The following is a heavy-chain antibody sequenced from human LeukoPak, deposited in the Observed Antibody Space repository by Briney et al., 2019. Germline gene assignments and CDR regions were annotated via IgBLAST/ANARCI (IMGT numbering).Heavy chain of an antibody. CDR2: ISSGAGTT. CDR1: GFTFSSYA. V-gene: IGHV3-23*01. CDR3: AKDLEQSYSGWSTSYDA. J-gene: IGHJ5*02. D-gene: IGHD6-19*01. Sequence: PGGSLRLSCAASGFTFSSYAMSWVRQVPGKRLEWVSAISSGAGTTGYADSVKGRFTISRVNSKSTIYRQMTSLRAEDTAIYYCAKDLEQSYSGWSTSYDAWGQGTLVTVSS.